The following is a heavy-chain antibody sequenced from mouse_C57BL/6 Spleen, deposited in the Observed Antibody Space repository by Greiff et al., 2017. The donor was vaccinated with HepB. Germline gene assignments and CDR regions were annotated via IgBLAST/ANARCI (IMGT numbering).Heavy chain of an antibody. CDR2: INPSNGGT. Sequence: QVQLQQPGTELVKPGASVKPSCKASGYTFTSYWMHWVKQRPGQGLEWIGNINPSNGGTNYNEKFKSKATLTVDKSSSTAYMPRSSLTSEDSAVYYCARHYYGSSYAMDYWGQGTSVTVSS. CDR1: GYTFTSYW. CDR3: ARHYYGSSYAMDY. J-gene: IGHJ4*01. D-gene: IGHD1-1*01. V-gene: IGHV1-53*01.